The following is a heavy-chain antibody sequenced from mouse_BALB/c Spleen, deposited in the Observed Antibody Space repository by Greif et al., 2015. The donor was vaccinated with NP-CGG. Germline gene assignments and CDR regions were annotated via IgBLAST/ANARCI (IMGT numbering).Heavy chain of an antibody. CDR2: IRNKANGYTT. J-gene: IGHJ3*01. CDR3: ARDDYDGFAY. V-gene: IGHV7-3*02. Sequence: EVKLMESGGGLVQPGGSLRLSCATSGFTFTDYYMSWVRQPPGKALEWLGFIRNKANGYTTEYSASVKGRFTISRDNSQSILYLQMNTLRAEDSATYYCARDDYDGFAYWGQGTLVTVSA. D-gene: IGHD2-4*01. CDR1: GFTFTDYY.